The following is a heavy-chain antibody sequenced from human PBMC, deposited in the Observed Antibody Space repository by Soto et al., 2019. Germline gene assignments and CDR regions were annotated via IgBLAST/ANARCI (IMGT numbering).Heavy chain of an antibody. Sequence: QVQLVQSGAEVKKPGSSVKVSCKASGGTFSSYAISWVRQAPGQGLEWMGGIIPIFGTANYAQKFQGRVTITADESTSTAYMYLSSLRSEDTAVYYCARDLTAARTYYYYGMDVWGQGTTFTVSS. J-gene: IGHJ6*02. V-gene: IGHV1-69*12. CDR3: ARDLTAARTYYYYGMDV. D-gene: IGHD6-6*01. CDR2: IIPIFGTA. CDR1: GGTFSSYA.